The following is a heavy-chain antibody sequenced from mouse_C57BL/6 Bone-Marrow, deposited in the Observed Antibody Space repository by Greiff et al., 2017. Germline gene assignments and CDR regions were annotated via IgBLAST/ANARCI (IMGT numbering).Heavy chain of an antibody. D-gene: IGHD1-1*01. J-gene: IGHJ4*01. V-gene: IGHV1-81*01. Sequence: QVQLKQSGAELARPGASVKLSCKASGYTFTSYGISWVKQRTGQGLEWIGEIYPRSGNTYYNEKFKGKATLTADKSSSTAYMELRSLTSEDSAVYFCARVYYYGSNAMDYWGQGTSVTVSS. CDR2: IYPRSGNT. CDR1: GYTFTSYG. CDR3: ARVYYYGSNAMDY.